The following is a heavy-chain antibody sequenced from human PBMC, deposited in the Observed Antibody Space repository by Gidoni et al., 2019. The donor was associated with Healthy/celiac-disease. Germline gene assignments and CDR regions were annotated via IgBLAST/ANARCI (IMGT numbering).Heavy chain of an antibody. CDR1: CGPISSSHW. CDR3: ARSGPYSSPEDYYYYMDV. D-gene: IGHD6-13*01. J-gene: IGHJ6*03. Sequence: QVQLQESGPGRVKPSGTLSLTCAVSCGPISSSHWWSWVRQPPGKGLEWIGEIYHSGSTNYNPSLKSRVTISVDKSKNQFSLKLSSVTAADTAVYYCARSGPYSSPEDYYYYMDVWGKGTTVTVSS. V-gene: IGHV4-4*02. CDR2: IYHSGST.